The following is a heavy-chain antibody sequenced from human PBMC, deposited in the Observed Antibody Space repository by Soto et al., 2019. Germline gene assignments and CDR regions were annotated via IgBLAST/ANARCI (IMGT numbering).Heavy chain of an antibody. Sequence: QVQLVQSGAEVKKPGSSVKVSCKAPGGTFSSYAISWVRQAPGQGLEWMGGIIPIFGTANYAQKFQGRVTITADEATSTGYMELSSLRSEDTAVYYCAGSQGGSSSLDIYYYYYYGMDVWGQGTRVTVSS. J-gene: IGHJ6*02. CDR2: IIPIFGTA. V-gene: IGHV1-69*01. CDR1: GGTFSSYA. D-gene: IGHD2-15*01. CDR3: AGSQGGSSSLDIYYYYYYGMDV.